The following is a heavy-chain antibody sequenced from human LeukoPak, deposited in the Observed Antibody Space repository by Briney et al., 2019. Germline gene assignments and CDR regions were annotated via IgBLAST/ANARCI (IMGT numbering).Heavy chain of an antibody. D-gene: IGHD3-9*01. J-gene: IGHJ4*02. CDR2: IKQDGSEK. CDR1: GFTFSDHS. V-gene: IGHV3-7*01. CDR3: ARGHRYFDWLGRGIFDY. Sequence: GGSLSLSCVASGFTFSDHSMMWVRQAPGKGLEWVANIKQDGSEKYYVDSVKGRFTISRDNAKNSLYLQMNSLRAEDTAVYYCARGHRYFDWLGRGIFDYWGQGTLVTVSS.